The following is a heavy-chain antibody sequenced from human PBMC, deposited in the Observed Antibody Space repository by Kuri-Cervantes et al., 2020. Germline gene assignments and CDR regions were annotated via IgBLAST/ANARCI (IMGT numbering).Heavy chain of an antibody. Sequence: SGATLVNPTPPLTLTCTFSGFSLRTSGVGVGWIRQPPGKALEWLALIYWDDDKRYTQSLKSRLTITKDTSKNQVVLAMTNMDPVDTATYYCAHKGVVTAFDIWGLGTMVTVSS. D-gene: IGHD3-3*01. V-gene: IGHV2-5*02. J-gene: IGHJ3*02. CDR2: IYWDDDK. CDR1: GFSLRTSGVG. CDR3: AHKGVVTAFDI.